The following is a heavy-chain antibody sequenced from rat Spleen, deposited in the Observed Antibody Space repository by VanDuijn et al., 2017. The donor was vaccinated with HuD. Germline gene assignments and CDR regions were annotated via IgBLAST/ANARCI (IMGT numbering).Heavy chain of an antibody. CDR2: ISYDGGRI. J-gene: IGHJ3*01. V-gene: IGHV5-7*01. D-gene: IGHD4-3*01. Sequence: EVQLVESGGGLVQPGRSLKLSCVVSGFTFSDYYMAWVRQAPTKGLEWVASISYDGGRIFYRDSVKGRFTVSRENAKSTLYFLMDSLRSEDTATYYCVRQDTSGYSNWFAYWGQGALVTVSS. CDR1: GFTFSDYY. CDR3: VRQDTSGYSNWFAY.